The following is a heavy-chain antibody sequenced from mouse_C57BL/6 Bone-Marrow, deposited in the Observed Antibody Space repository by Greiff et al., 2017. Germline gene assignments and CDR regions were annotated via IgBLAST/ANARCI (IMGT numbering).Heavy chain of an antibody. CDR2: INPSNGGT. CDR1: GYTFTSYW. D-gene: IGHD2-5*01. V-gene: IGHV1-53*01. Sequence: QVQLQQPGTELVKPGASVKLSCKASGYTFTSYWMHWVKQRPGPGLEWIGNINPSNGGTNYNEKFKSKAQLTVDKSPSTAYMQLSSLTSEDSAVYYCARKGYSSNYGFDYWGKGTTLTVSS. CDR3: ARKGYSSNYGFDY. J-gene: IGHJ2*01.